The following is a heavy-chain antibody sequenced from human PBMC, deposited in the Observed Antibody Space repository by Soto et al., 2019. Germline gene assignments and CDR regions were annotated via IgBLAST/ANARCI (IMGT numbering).Heavy chain of an antibody. Sequence: GASVKVSCKASGYTFTSYGISWVRQAPGQGLEWMGWISAYNGNTNYAQKLQGRVTMTTDTSTNTAYMELRSLRSDDTAVYYCARDFAYTGYSYGYDYYYGMDVWGQGTTVTVSS. D-gene: IGHD5-18*01. CDR2: ISAYNGNT. V-gene: IGHV1-18*04. J-gene: IGHJ6*02. CDR1: GYTFTSYG. CDR3: ARDFAYTGYSYGYDYYYGMDV.